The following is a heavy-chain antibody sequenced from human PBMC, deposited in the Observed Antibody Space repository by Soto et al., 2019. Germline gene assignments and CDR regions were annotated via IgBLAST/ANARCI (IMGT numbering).Heavy chain of an antibody. CDR2: INAGKGDT. D-gene: IGHD5-12*01. V-gene: IGHV1-3*01. CDR3: ARGLRLDLFDY. CDR1: GYTFTNHA. J-gene: IGHJ4*02. Sequence: ASVKVSCKASGYTFTNHAIHWVRQAPGQGLEWMGWINAGKGDTKYPQRFQGRVTITRDTSASTAYMELSSLRSDDTAVYYCARGLRLDLFDYWGQGALVTVSS.